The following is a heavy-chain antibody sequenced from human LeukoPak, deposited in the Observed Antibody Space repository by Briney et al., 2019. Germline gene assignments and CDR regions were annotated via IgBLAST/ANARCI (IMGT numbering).Heavy chain of an antibody. CDR3: ARDNRGSYYKSGEYYYGMDV. CDR2: IYHSGST. Sequence: PSETLSLTCAVSGGSISSSNWWSWVRQPPGKGLEWIGEIYHSGSTNYNPSLKSRVTISVDKSKNQFSLKLSSVTAADTAVYYCARDNRGSYYKSGEYYYGMDVWGQGTTVTVSS. V-gene: IGHV4-4*02. J-gene: IGHJ6*02. CDR1: GGSISSSNW. D-gene: IGHD3-10*01.